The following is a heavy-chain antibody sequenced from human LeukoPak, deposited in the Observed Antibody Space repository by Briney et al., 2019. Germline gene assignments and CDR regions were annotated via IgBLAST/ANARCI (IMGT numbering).Heavy chain of an antibody. Sequence: GGSLRLSCAASGFTVSSNYMSWVRQAPGKGLEWVSVIYSGGSTYYADSVKGRFTISRENSKNTLYLQMNSLRAEDTAVYYCARVVYMVRGVITYYYYYYMDVWGKGTTVTVSS. CDR2: IYSGGST. D-gene: IGHD3-10*01. CDR3: ARVVYMVRGVITYYYYYYMDV. V-gene: IGHV3-53*01. J-gene: IGHJ6*03. CDR1: GFTVSSNY.